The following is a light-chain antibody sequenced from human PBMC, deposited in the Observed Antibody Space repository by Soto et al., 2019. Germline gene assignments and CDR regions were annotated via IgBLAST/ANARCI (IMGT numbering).Light chain of an antibody. CDR3: LQYHNLWA. CDR1: QNIYSN. V-gene: IGKV3-15*01. CDR2: RAS. J-gene: IGKJ1*01. Sequence: IVMTQFPATLSVSPGERATLSCRASQNIYSNVAWYQQRPGQAPRLLIYRASTRATGIPARFSGSGSGTEFTLTISSLQSEDFTVYSCLQYHNLWAFGQGTKVEIK.